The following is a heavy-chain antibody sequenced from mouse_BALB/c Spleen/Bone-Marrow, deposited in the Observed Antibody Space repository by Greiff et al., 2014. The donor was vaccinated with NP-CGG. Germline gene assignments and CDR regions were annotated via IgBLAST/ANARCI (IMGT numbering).Heavy chain of an antibody. CDR1: GFTFSSYT. Sequence: VQLVESGGGLVQPGGSLKLSCAASGFTFSSYTMSWVRQTPEKRLEWVAYISNGGGSTYYPDTVKGRFTISRDNAKNTLYLQMSSLKSEDTAMYYCARHGGSRGYYFDYWGQGTTLTVSS. J-gene: IGHJ2*01. CDR3: ARHGGSRGYYFDY. CDR2: ISNGGGST. V-gene: IGHV5-12-2*01. D-gene: IGHD1-1*01.